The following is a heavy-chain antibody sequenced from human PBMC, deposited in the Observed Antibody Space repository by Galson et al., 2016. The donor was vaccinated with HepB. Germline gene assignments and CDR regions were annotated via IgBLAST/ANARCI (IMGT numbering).Heavy chain of an antibody. V-gene: IGHV5-51*01. CDR2: IYPGDSET. D-gene: IGHD6-19*01. CDR3: VRRPVVAGTGFFDP. Sequence: QSGAEVKKPGESLKISCKTSGYTFTSYWIAWVRQKPGKGLEWMGIIYPGDSETRYSPSFEGQVTISADTSINTAHLHWSSLKASDPGMYYCVRRPVVAGTGFFDPWDQGTLVTVSS. J-gene: IGHJ5*02. CDR1: GYTFTSYW.